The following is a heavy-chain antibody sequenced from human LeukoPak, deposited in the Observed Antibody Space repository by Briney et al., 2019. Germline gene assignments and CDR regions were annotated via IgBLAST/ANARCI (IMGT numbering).Heavy chain of an antibody. D-gene: IGHD2-2*01. Sequence: ASVKVSCKASGGTFSSYAISWVRQAPGQGLEWMGGIIPIFGTANYAQKFQGRVTITAGESTSTAYMELSSLRSEDTAVYYCARVHIGFLGYCSSTSCYYMDVWGEGTTVTISS. CDR1: GGTFSSYA. J-gene: IGHJ6*03. V-gene: IGHV1-69*13. CDR3: ARVHIGFLGYCSSTSCYYMDV. CDR2: IIPIFGTA.